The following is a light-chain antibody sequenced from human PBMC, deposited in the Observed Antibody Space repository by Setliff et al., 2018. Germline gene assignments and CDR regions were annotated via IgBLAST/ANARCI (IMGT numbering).Light chain of an antibody. CDR1: SSDIGGYNY. Sequence: QPALAQPASVSGSPGQSITISCTGTSSDIGGYNYVSWYQQHAGKAPKVMIYDVSNRPSGVSDRFSGSKSGNTASLTISGLQTEDEADYYCSSYAGSYTYVFGTGTKGTVL. CDR3: SSYAGSYTYV. V-gene: IGLV2-14*03. CDR2: DVS. J-gene: IGLJ1*01.